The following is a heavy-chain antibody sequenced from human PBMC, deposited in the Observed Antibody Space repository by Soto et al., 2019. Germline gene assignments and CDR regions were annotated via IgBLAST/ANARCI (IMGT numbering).Heavy chain of an antibody. CDR2: IYYSGST. CDR1: GGSISSSSYY. D-gene: IGHD6-19*01. CDR3: ARHPRWYSSGGLQGRWFDP. V-gene: IGHV4-39*01. J-gene: IGHJ5*02. Sequence: PPETLSLTCTVPGGSISSSSYYWGWIRQPPGKGLEWIGSIYYSGSTYYNPSLKSRVTISVDTSKNQFSLKLSSVTAADTAVYYCARHPRWYSSGGLQGRWFDPWGQGTLVTVSS.